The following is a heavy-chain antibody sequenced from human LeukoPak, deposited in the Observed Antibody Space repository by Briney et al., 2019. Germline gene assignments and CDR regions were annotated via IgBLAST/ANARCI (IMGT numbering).Heavy chain of an antibody. CDR1: GYTFTGYY. CDR3: ARAHIYYGSGSYYKVDWFDP. V-gene: IGHV1-2*02. Sequence: ASVKVSCKASGYTFTGYYMHWVRQAPGQGLEWMGWINPNSGGTNYAQKFQGRVTMTRDTSISTAYMELSRLRSDDTAVYYCARAHIYYGSGSYYKVDWFDPWGQGTLVTVSP. J-gene: IGHJ5*02. D-gene: IGHD3-10*01. CDR2: INPNSGGT.